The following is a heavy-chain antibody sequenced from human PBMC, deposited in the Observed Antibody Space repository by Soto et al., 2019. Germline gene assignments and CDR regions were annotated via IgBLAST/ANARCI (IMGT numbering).Heavy chain of an antibody. CDR2: IIPIFGTA. D-gene: IGHD6-6*01. CDR1: GGTFSSYA. Sequence: SVKVSCKASGGTFSSYAISWVRQAPGRGLEWMGGIIPIFGTANYAQKFQGRVTITADESTSTAYMELSSLRSEDTAVYYCASWYSSSSVGFDPWGQGTLVTVSS. J-gene: IGHJ5*02. CDR3: ASWYSSSSVGFDP. V-gene: IGHV1-69*13.